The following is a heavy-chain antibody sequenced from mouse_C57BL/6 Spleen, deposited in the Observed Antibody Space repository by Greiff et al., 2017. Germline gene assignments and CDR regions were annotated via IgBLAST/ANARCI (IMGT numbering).Heavy chain of an antibody. CDR2: IYPGDGDT. CDR1: GYAFSSSW. J-gene: IGHJ2*01. D-gene: IGHD2-14*01. CDR3: ARSNYRNS. V-gene: IGHV1-82*01. Sequence: VKLMESGPELVKPGASVKISCKASGYAFSSSWMNWVKQRPGKGLEWIGRIYPGDGDTNYNGKFKGKATLTAAKPSSTDYKQLSSRTSEDSEVDICARSNYRNSWGQGTTLTVSS.